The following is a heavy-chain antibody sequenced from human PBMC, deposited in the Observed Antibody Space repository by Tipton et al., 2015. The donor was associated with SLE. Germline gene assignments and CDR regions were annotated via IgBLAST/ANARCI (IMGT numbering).Heavy chain of an antibody. Sequence: SLRLSCAASGFTFSSYAMSWVRQAPGKGLEWVAVISYDGSNKYYADSVKGRFTISRDNSKNTLYLQMNSLRAEDTAVYYCASGRFSYFDYWGQGTLVTVSS. CDR1: GFTFSSYA. CDR3: ASGRFSYFDY. CDR2: ISYDGSNK. V-gene: IGHV3-30-3*01. J-gene: IGHJ4*02.